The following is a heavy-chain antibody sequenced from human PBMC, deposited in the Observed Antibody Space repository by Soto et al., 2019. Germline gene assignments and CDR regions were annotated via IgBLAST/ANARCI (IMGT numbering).Heavy chain of an antibody. CDR2: ISYDGSNK. CDR1: GFTFSSYA. V-gene: IGHV3-30-3*01. CDR3: AREIVVVTEFDAFDI. D-gene: IGHD2-21*02. Sequence: QVQLVESGGGVVQPGRSLRLSCAASGFTFSSYAMHWVRQAPGKGLEWVAVISYDGSNKYYADSVKGRFTISRDNSKNTLYLQMNSLRAEDTAVYYCAREIVVVTEFDAFDIWGQGTMVTVSS. J-gene: IGHJ3*02.